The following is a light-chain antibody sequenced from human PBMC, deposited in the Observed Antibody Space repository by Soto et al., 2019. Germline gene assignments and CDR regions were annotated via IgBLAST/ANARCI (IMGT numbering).Light chain of an antibody. CDR2: STN. V-gene: IGLV8-61*01. Sequence: QTVVTQEPSFSVSPGGTVTLTCGLSSGSVSTSYYPSWYQQTPGQAPRTLIYSTNTRSSGVPDRFAGSILGNKAALTITGAQADYEADYYCVLYMGSGILMFGGGTKLTVL. CDR3: VLYMGSGILM. J-gene: IGLJ3*02. CDR1: SGSVSTSYY.